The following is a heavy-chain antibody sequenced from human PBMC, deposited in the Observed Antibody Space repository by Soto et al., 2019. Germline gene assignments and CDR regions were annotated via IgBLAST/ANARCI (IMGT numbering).Heavy chain of an antibody. CDR3: AGDPDSHYNDSHASSYP. CDR2: IIPIIGII. Sequence: ASVKVSCKASGGTFSTYTITWVRQAPGQGLEWMGRIIPIIGIINYAQKFQGRVTITADKFTGTAYMELTRLRSDDTAVYYCAGDPDSHYNDSHASSYPWGQETLVTVSS. V-gene: IGHV1-69*04. J-gene: IGHJ5*02. D-gene: IGHD3-22*01. CDR1: GGTFSTYT.